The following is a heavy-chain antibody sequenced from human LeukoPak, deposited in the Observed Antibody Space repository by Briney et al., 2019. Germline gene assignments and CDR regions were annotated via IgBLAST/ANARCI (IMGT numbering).Heavy chain of an antibody. J-gene: IGHJ6*02. CDR3: ARIAGRYSGLNYYYAMDV. CDR2: IEYSGTT. Sequence: SQTLSLTCSVSGGSISNSDYNWSWIRQPPGKGPEWIGYIEYSGTTYYSPSLQSRLTISLDTSGNRFSLELRSVSAADTAVYYCARIAGRYSGLNYYYAMDVWSQGTTVTVSS. V-gene: IGHV4-30-4*01. D-gene: IGHD5-12*01. CDR1: GGSISNSDYN.